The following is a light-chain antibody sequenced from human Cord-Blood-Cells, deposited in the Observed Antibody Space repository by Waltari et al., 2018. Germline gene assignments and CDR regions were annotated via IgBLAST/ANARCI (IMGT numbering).Light chain of an antibody. CDR2: KAS. J-gene: IGKJ4*01. CDR3: QQYNSYSRT. V-gene: IGKV1-5*03. Sequence: DIQLPQSPSTLSASVGDRVTITCRASQSISSWLAWYQQKTGKAPKLLIYKASSLESGVPSRFSGSGSGTEFTLTISSLQPDDFATYYCQQYNSYSRTFGGGTKVEIK. CDR1: QSISSW.